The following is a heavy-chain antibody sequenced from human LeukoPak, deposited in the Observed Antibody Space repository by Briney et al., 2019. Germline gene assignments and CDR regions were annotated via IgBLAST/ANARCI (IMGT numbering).Heavy chain of an antibody. CDR3: ARRVASNLDAFDI. V-gene: IGHV1-69*13. J-gene: IGHJ3*02. CDR2: IIPIFGTA. Sequence: SVKVSCKASGGTFSSYAISWVRQAPGQGLEWMGGIIPIFGTANYAQKFQGRVTITADESTSTAYMELGSLRSEDTAVYYCARRVASNLDAFDIWGQGTMVTVSS. CDR1: GGTFSSYA. D-gene: IGHD5-12*01.